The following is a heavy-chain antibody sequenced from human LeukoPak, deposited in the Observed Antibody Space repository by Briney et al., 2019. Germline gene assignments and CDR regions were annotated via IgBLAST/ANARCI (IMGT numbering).Heavy chain of an antibody. CDR1: GGSIISYY. CDR3: ARSRPYSSSWYFFDY. D-gene: IGHD6-13*01. Sequence: KTSETLSLTCTVSGGSIISYYWSWIRQPPGKGLEWIGYIYYSGSTNYNPSLKSRVTISVDTSKNQFSLKLSSVTAADTAVYYCARSRPYSSSWYFFDYWGQGTLVTVSS. J-gene: IGHJ4*02. V-gene: IGHV4-59*08. CDR2: IYYSGST.